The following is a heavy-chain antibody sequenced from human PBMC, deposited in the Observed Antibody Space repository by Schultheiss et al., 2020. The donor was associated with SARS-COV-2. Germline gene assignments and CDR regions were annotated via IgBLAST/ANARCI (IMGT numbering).Heavy chain of an antibody. CDR3: ARDGLKYCAGNCYSGYFHH. CDR1: GFTFGDYA. V-gene: IGHV3-21*06. CDR2: ISSSSSYI. D-gene: IGHD2-21*02. Sequence: GGSLRLSCTASGFTFGDYAMSWFRQAPGKGLEWVSSISSSSSYIYYADSVKGRFTISRDNSKNTLYMQMNSLRPEDTAVYYCARDGLKYCAGNCYSGYFHHWGQGTLVTVSS. J-gene: IGHJ1*01.